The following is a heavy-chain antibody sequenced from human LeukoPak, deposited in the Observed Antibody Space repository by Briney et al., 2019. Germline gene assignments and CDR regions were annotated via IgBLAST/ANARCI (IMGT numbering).Heavy chain of an antibody. J-gene: IGHJ6*03. CDR2: ISSSSTYI. CDR3: ARDSVGDYYYYYMDV. Sequence: GGSLRLSCAASGFCFSSYSMNWVRQAPGKGLEWVSAISSSSTYIYYADSVKGRFTISRDNAKNSLYLQMNSLRAEDTAVYYCARDSVGDYYYYYMDVWGKGTTVTVSS. V-gene: IGHV3-21*01. D-gene: IGHD3-16*01. CDR1: GFCFSSYS.